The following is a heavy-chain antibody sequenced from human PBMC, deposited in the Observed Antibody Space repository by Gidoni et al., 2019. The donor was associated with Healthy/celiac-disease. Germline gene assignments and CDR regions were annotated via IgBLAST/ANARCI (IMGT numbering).Heavy chain of an antibody. Sequence: EVQLVESGGGLVKPGGSLRLSCAASGFTFSNAWMSWVHQAPGKGLEWVGRIKSKTDGGTTDYAAPVKGRFTISRDDSKNTLYLQMNSLKTEDTAVYYCTTASPTDYYYYGMDVWGQGTTVTVSS. CDR3: TTASPTDYYYYGMDV. CDR1: GFTFSNAW. CDR2: IKSKTDGGTT. D-gene: IGHD4-17*01. V-gene: IGHV3-15*01. J-gene: IGHJ6*02.